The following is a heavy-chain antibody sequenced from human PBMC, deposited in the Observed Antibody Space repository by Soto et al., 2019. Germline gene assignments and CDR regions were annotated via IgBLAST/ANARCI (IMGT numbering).Heavy chain of an antibody. CDR3: AKLVVPTSSWFDP. D-gene: IGHD2-21*01. CDR1: GGFIGYSNYS. Sequence: QLQLRESGPGLVKPSETLSLTCTVSGGFIGYSNYSWGWIPQPPGKALEWIGTIYYSGSTYYNPSLKSRVTTPVDTSKNQFSLKLTSVAAADTPVYYCAKLVVPTSSWFDPWGQGTLVTASS. CDR2: IYYSGST. J-gene: IGHJ5*02. V-gene: IGHV4-39*01.